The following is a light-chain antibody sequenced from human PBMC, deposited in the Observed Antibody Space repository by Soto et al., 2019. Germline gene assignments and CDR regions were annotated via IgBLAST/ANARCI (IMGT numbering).Light chain of an antibody. V-gene: IGKV3-11*01. CDR3: HLRTMWLRT. CDR1: QSVSSS. Sequence: SQGTGRVSRRERAKISGRASQSVSSSLAWYQQIPGQAPRLLIYDSSKRATGIPARFRGSASWTDFTLPASRSESAAFPVYCFHLRTMWLRTCVQGTKVDIK. J-gene: IGKJ1*01. CDR2: DSS.